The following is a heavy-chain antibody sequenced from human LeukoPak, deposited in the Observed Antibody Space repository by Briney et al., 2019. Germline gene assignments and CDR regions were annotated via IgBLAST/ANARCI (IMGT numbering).Heavy chain of an antibody. CDR3: ARGDDFSGDH. J-gene: IGHJ4*02. CDR1: GFTFSNFW. Sequence: GGSLRLSCALSGFTFSNFWMSWVRQALGRGLEWVANIHPEGNEKYHVESVKGRFTISRDNTKNLLFLQMNGLRVEDTAVYYCARGDDFSGDHWGQGTLVTVSS. CDR2: IHPEGNEK. V-gene: IGHV3-7*04. D-gene: IGHD1-1*01.